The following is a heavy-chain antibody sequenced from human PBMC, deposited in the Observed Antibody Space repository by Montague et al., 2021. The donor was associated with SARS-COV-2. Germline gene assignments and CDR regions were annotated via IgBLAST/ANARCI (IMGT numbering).Heavy chain of an antibody. CDR1: GFTFSSYA. J-gene: IGHJ6*02. V-gene: IGHV3-30-3*01. Sequence: SLRLSLSASGFTFSSYAMHWVRQAPGKGLEWVAVISYDGSNKYYADSVKGRFTISRDNSKNTLYLQMNSLRAEDTAVYYCARDPFYYDILTGYIYPAYYYYYGMDVWGQGTTVTVSS. D-gene: IGHD3-9*01. CDR3: ARDPFYYDILTGYIYPAYYYYYGMDV. CDR2: ISYDGSNK.